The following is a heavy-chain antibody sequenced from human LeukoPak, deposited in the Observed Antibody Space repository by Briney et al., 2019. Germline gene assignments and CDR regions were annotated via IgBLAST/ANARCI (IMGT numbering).Heavy chain of an antibody. Sequence: PSETLSLTCTVSGGSISGSGYFWNWVRQHPGKGLEWIGHIYYSGSTFYNPSLRSRITISVDTSKNQFSLELSSVTAAGTAVYYCARDQGYNYRYGGSGMDVWGQGTTVIVSS. J-gene: IGHJ6*02. CDR2: IYYSGST. CDR1: GGSISGSGYF. D-gene: IGHD5-18*01. V-gene: IGHV4-31*03. CDR3: ARDQGYNYRYGGSGMDV.